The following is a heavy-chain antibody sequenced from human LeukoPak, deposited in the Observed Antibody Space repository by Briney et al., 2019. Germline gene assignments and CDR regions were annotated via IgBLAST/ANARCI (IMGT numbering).Heavy chain of an antibody. CDR1: GFTVSSNF. D-gene: IGHD3-22*01. CDR2: ILTAGKT. Sequence: GGSLRLSCAASGFTVSSNFMSWVRQAPGKGLEWVSVILTAGKTYYADSVKGRFTISRDNSKNTLYVQMNSLRAEDTAVYYCAKDGGSGYYYFDYWGQGTLVTVSS. V-gene: IGHV3-53*01. J-gene: IGHJ4*02. CDR3: AKDGGSGYYYFDY.